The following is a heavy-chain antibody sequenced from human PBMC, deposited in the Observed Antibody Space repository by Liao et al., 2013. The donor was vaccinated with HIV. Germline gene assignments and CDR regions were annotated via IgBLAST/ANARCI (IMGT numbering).Heavy chain of an antibody. V-gene: IGHV4-39*07. CDR2: IDHRGTA. J-gene: IGHJ5*02. CDR3: ARFRGEYPNWFHP. CDR1: GGSISSSSYY. D-gene: IGHD3-10*01. Sequence: QLQLQESGPGLVKPSETLSLTCTVSGGSISSSSYYWGWIRQPPGKGLEWIGDIDHRGTARYNPSVKSRLILSVDMSKSQFSLKLNSVTAADTAVYFCARFRGEYPNWFHPWGQGTPVTVS.